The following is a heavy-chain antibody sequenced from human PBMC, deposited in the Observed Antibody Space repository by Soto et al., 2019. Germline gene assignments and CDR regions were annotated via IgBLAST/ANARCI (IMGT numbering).Heavy chain of an antibody. V-gene: IGHV3-21*01. CDR2: ISSSSSYI. J-gene: IGHJ4*02. CDR3: ARDYYRDGYNLPATNEY. D-gene: IGHD5-12*01. Sequence: GGSLRLSCAASGFTFSSYSMNWVRQAPGKGLEWVSSISSSSSYIYYADSVKGRFTISRDNAKNSLYLQMNSLRAEDTAVYYCARDYYRDGYNLPATNEYWGQGTLVTVSS. CDR1: GFTFSSYS.